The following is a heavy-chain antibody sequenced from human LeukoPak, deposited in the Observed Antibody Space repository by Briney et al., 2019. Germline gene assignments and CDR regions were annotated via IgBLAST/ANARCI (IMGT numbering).Heavy chain of an antibody. CDR3: ARAEYSGSYYYYYGMDV. CDR2: IYYTGST. CDR1: GGSISSYY. Sequence: SETLSLTCTVSGGSISSYYWSWIRQPPGKGLEWIGYIYYTGSTNYNPSLTSRVTISVDTSKNQFSLKLSSVTAADTAVYYCARAEYSGSYYYYYGMDVWGQGTTVTVSS. V-gene: IGHV4-59*01. D-gene: IGHD1-26*01. J-gene: IGHJ6*02.